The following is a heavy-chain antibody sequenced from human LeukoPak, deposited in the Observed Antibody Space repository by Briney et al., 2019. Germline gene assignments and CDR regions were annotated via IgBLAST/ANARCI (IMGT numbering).Heavy chain of an antibody. CDR3: ARGWELKTSYADYYYYMDV. V-gene: IGHV3-23*01. J-gene: IGHJ6*03. CDR1: GFTFSSYA. CDR2: ISRTIGST. D-gene: IGHD1-26*01. Sequence: PGGSLRLSCAASGFTFSSYAMSWVRQPPGKGLEWVSTISRTIGSTYYADSVKGRFTISRDNSNNTVYLQMNSLRAEDTAVYYCARGWELKTSYADYYYYMDVWGKGTTVTVSS.